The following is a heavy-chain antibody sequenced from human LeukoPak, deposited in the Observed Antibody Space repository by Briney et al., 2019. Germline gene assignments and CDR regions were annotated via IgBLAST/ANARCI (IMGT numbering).Heavy chain of an antibody. J-gene: IGHJ4*02. V-gene: IGHV5-51*01. CDR3: ARQPLHDSSGYLLDY. Sequence: GESLKISCKGSGYSFTSYWIGWVRQMPGKGLEWMGIIYPGDSDTRYNSSFQGQVTISADKSISTAFLQWSSLKASDTAMYYCARQPLHDSSGYLLDYWGQGILVTVSS. CDR1: GYSFTSYW. D-gene: IGHD3-22*01. CDR2: IYPGDSDT.